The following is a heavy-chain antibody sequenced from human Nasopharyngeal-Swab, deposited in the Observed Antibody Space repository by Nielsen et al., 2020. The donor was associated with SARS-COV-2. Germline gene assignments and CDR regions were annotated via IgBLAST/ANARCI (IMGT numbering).Heavy chain of an antibody. CDR3: AREADIVVVVAAPTGPMDV. CDR1: GGSISSYY. J-gene: IGHJ6*02. Sequence: SETLSLTCTVSGGSISSYYWSWIRQPAGKGLEWIGRIYTSGSTNYNPSLKSRVTMSVDTSKNQFSLKLSSVTAADTAVYYCAREADIVVVVAAPTGPMDVWGQGTTVTVSS. CDR2: IYTSGST. V-gene: IGHV4-4*07. D-gene: IGHD2-15*01.